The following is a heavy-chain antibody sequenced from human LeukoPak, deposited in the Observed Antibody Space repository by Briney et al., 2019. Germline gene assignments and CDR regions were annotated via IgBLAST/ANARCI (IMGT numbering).Heavy chain of an antibody. V-gene: IGHV6-1*01. J-gene: IGHJ4*02. CDR1: RDSVSSNSVA. CDR3: ARSSIKSFDY. Sequence: SQTLSLTCAISRDSVSSNSVAWNWIRQTPSRGLEWLGRTYYRSQWHYDYAVSVKSRIIINPDTSKNQFSLHLNSVTPEDTAVYNCARSSIKSFDYWGQGTLVTVSS. CDR2: TYYRSQWHY.